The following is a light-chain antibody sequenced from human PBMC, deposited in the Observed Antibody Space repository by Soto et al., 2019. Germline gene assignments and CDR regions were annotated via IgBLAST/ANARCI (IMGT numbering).Light chain of an antibody. CDR1: QRLSASD. Sequence: DIGLTQSPDTLSLSPGQRATLSCRASQRLSASDIAWYQQKPGQAPKFLIYGVSSRATGIPDRFSGSGSGTDFTLAISRLEPEDFAVYHCQQYGSSPLITFGQGRRLEIK. V-gene: IGKV3-20*01. J-gene: IGKJ5*01. CDR2: GVS. CDR3: QQYGSSPLIT.